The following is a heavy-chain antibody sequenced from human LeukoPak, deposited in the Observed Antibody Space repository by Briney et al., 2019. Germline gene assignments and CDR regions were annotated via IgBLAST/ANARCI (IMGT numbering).Heavy chain of an antibody. D-gene: IGHD6-13*01. Sequence: NPSETLSLTCTVSGGSISSGSYYWSWIRQPAGKGLEWIGRIYTSGSTNYNPSLKSRVTMSVDTSKNQFSLKLSSVTAADTAVYYCARDSRLYSSSWYKYYYYYMGVWGKGTTVTVSS. V-gene: IGHV4-61*02. J-gene: IGHJ6*03. CDR3: ARDSRLYSSSWYKYYYYYMGV. CDR2: IYTSGST. CDR1: GGSISSGSYY.